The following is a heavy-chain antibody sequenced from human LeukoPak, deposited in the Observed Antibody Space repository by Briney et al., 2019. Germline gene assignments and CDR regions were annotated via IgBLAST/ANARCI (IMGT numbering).Heavy chain of an antibody. V-gene: IGHV1-69*05. Sequence: ASVKVSCKASGGTFSSYAISWVRQAPGQGLERMGRIIPIFGTANYAQKFQGRVTITTDESTSTAYMELSSLRSEDTAVYYCAGAAQSRYYYDSSGYYYWGQGTLVTVSS. D-gene: IGHD3-22*01. J-gene: IGHJ4*02. CDR1: GGTFSSYA. CDR2: IIPIFGTA. CDR3: AGAAQSRYYYDSSGYYY.